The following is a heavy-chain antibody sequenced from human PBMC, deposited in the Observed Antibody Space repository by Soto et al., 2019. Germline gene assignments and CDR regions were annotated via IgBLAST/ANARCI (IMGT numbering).Heavy chain of an antibody. V-gene: IGHV4-30-4*01. CDR1: GGSISSGDYY. CDR3: ARGDTVTTYYYYGMDV. Sequence: QVQLQESGPGLVKPSQTLSLTCTVSGGSISSGDYYWSWIRQPPGKGLEWIGYIYYSGSTYYNPSLKSRVTISVDTSKNQFSLKLSSVTAADTAVYYCARGDTVTTYYYYGMDVWGQGTTVTVSS. D-gene: IGHD4-17*01. J-gene: IGHJ6*02. CDR2: IYYSGST.